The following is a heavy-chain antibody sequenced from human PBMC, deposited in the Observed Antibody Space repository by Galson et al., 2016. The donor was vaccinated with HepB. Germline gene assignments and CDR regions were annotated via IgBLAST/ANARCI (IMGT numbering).Heavy chain of an antibody. CDR3: ARVREGFYLRDRRPHASRYLDS. CDR2: IYYTGST. CDR1: GGSINSSNYY. J-gene: IGHJ4*02. Sequence: TLSLTCTVSGGSINSSNYYWSWIRQHPGEGLECIGYIYYTGSTYYNPPLKSRVTISVDTSKNQFSLKLSSVTAADTAVYYCARVREGFYLRDRRPHASRYLDSWGQGTPVTASS. V-gene: IGHV4-31*03. D-gene: IGHD1-14*01.